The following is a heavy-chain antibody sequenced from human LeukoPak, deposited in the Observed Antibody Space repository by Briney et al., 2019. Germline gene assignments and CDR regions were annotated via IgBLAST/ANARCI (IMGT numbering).Heavy chain of an antibody. D-gene: IGHD5-12*01. Sequence: GGSLRLLCAPSGFTVSSNYISWVRQAPGKGLEWVSVIYSGCSTYYADYVKGRITISRHNSKNTLYLQMNSLRAEDTAVYYCASARRGYSGYDPDYWGQGTLVTVSS. CDR3: ASARRGYSGYDPDY. CDR1: GFTVSSNY. CDR2: IYSGCST. V-gene: IGHV3-53*04. J-gene: IGHJ4*02.